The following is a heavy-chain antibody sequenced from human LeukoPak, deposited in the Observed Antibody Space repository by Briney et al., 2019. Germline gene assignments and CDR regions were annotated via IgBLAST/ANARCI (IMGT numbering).Heavy chain of an antibody. CDR2: INHSGGT. CDR1: GGSFSGFY. J-gene: IGHJ4*02. CDR3: ASGFPKRNLDY. V-gene: IGHV4-34*01. Sequence: SETLSLTCAVYGGSFSGFYWSWIRQPPGKGLEWIGEINHSGGTDYNPSLKSRVTISVDTSNNQFSLKLSSVTAADTAVYYCASGFPKRNLDYWGQGTLVTVSS.